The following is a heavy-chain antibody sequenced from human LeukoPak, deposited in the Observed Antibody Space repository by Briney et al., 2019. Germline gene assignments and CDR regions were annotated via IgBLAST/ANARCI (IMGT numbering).Heavy chain of an antibody. CDR3: ARARYSSSSGPGYYYYMDV. D-gene: IGHD6-6*01. CDR1: GFTFSSYA. J-gene: IGHJ6*03. Sequence: GGSLRLSCAASGFTFSSYAVSWVRQAPGKGLEWVAVISYDGSNKYYADSVKGRFTISRDNSKNTLYLQMNSLRADDTAVYYCARARYSSSSGPGYYYYMDVWGKGTTVTVSS. V-gene: IGHV3-30*04. CDR2: ISYDGSNK.